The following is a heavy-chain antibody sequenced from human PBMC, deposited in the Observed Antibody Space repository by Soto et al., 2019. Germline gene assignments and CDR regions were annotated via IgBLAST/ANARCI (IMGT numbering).Heavy chain of an antibody. J-gene: IGHJ6*02. Sequence: ASVKVSCKASGYTFTSYDINWVRQATGQGLEWIGWMNPNSGNTGYAQKFQGRVTMTRNTSISTAYMELSSLRSEDTAVYYCARVIGVNYYYYYGMDVWGQGTTVTVPS. CDR1: GYTFTSYD. CDR2: MNPNSGNT. CDR3: ARVIGVNYYYYYGMDV. V-gene: IGHV1-8*01. D-gene: IGHD1-26*01.